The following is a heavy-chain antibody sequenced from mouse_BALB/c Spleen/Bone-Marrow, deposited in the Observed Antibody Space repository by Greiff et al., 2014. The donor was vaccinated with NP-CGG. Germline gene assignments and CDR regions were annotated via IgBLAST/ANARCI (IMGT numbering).Heavy chain of an antibody. CDR2: FNSDGGST. CDR1: DFEFPSHD. D-gene: IGHD1-1*01. V-gene: IGHV5-2*01. J-gene: IGHJ3*01. CDR3: ARHHYGRDWFTY. Sequence: DVKLVESGGGLVQPGESLKLSCESNDFEFPSHDMSWVRKTPEKRLELVAAFNSDGGSTYYPDTMERRFIISRDNTKKTLYLQMSSLRSEDTALYYCARHHYGRDWFTYWGQGTLVTVSA.